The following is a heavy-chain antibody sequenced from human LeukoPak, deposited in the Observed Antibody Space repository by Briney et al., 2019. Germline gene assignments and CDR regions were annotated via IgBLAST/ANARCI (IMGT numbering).Heavy chain of an antibody. Sequence: PGGSLRLSCAASGFTFRSYNMNWVRQAPGKGLEWVSYITGGSTTIYYADSVKGRFTISRDNAKNSLYLQMNSLRAEDTAVYYCARDSSGYDSGGFDYWGQGTLVTVSS. CDR1: GFTFRSYN. J-gene: IGHJ4*02. CDR2: ITGGSTTI. CDR3: ARDSSGYDSGGFDY. D-gene: IGHD5-12*01. V-gene: IGHV3-48*04.